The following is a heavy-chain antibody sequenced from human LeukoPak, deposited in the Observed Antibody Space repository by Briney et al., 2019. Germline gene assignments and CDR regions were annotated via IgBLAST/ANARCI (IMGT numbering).Heavy chain of an antibody. CDR3: ARGGYYDSSGDADAFDI. CDR2: IIPILGIA. V-gene: IGHV1-69*04. Sequence: SVKVSCKASGGTFSSYAISWVRQAPGQGLEWMGRIIPILGIANYAQKFQGRVTITADKSTSTAYMELSSLRSEDTAVYYCARGGYYDSSGDADAFDIWGQGTMVTVSS. D-gene: IGHD3-22*01. CDR1: GGTFSSYA. J-gene: IGHJ3*02.